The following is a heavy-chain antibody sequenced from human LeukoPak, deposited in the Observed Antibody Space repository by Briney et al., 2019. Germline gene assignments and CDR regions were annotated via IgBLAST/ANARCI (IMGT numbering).Heavy chain of an antibody. CDR2: INHSGST. D-gene: IGHD1-26*01. CDR1: GGSFSGYY. J-gene: IGHJ4*02. Sequence: PSETLSLTCAVYGGSFSGYYWSWIRQSPGKGLEWIGEINHSGSTNYNPSLKSRVTISLDTSKNQFSSKLSSVTAADTAVYYCARGSRWELPLDYWGQGTLVTVSS. CDR3: ARGSRWELPLDY. V-gene: IGHV4-34*01.